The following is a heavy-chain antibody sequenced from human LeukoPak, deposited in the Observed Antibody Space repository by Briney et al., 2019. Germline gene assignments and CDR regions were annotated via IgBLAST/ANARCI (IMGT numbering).Heavy chain of an antibody. Sequence: PSETLSLTCTVSGGSISSSSYYWGWIRQPPGKGLEWIGSIYYSGSTYYNPSLKSRVTISVDTSKNQFSLKLSSVTAADTAVYYCARGGYSYGHRFYFDYWGQGTLVTVSS. CDR3: ARGGYSYGHRFYFDY. J-gene: IGHJ4*02. CDR2: IYYSGST. CDR1: GGSISSSSYY. V-gene: IGHV4-39*01. D-gene: IGHD5-18*01.